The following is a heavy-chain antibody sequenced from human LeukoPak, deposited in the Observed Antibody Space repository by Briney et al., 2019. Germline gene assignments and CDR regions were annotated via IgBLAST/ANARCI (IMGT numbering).Heavy chain of an antibody. V-gene: IGHV4-4*02. Sequence: SGTLSLTCDVSGGSISSGNWWSWVRQPPGKGLEWVGEVFHSGTSTYNLSLKGRVTISVDKSKNQFSLRLNSVTAADTAVYYCARMVVTRFDDWGQGTLVTVSS. CDR2: VFHSGTS. CDR3: ARMVVTRFDD. CDR1: GGSISSGNW. D-gene: IGHD2-21*02. J-gene: IGHJ4*02.